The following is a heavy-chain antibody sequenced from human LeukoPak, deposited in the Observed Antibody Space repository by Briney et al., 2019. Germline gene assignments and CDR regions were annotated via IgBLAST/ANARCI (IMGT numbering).Heavy chain of an antibody. D-gene: IGHD6-13*01. V-gene: IGHV4-39*01. J-gene: IGHJ4*02. CDR3: ARPQTGIAAAGTVYYFDY. Sequence: SETLPLTCTVSGGSISSSSYYWGWIRQPPGKGLEWIGNIYYGGSTFYSPSLKSRVTMSVDTSKNQFSLKLSSVTAADTAVYYCARPQTGIAAAGTVYYFDYWGQGTLVTVSS. CDR1: GGSISSSSYY. CDR2: IYYGGST.